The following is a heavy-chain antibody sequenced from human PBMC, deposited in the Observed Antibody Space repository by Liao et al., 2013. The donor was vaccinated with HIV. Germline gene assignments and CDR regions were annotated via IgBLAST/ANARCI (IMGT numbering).Heavy chain of an antibody. V-gene: IGHV4-61*02. Sequence: QVRLQESGPGLVKPSQTLSLTCTVSGDLIRRDNYYWTWIRQPAGKGLEWIGRIYTSGSTNYNPSLKSRVTMSVDTSKNQFSLKLSSVTAADTAVYYCARELQSRTYYFDYWGQGTLVTVSS. CDR3: ARELQSRTYYFDY. D-gene: IGHD4-11*01. CDR2: IYTSGST. J-gene: IGHJ4*02. CDR1: GDLIRRDNYY.